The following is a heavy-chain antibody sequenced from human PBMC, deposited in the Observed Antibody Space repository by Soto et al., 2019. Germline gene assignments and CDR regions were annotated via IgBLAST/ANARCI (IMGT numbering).Heavy chain of an antibody. CDR1: GGTFSSYA. V-gene: IGHV1-69*01. J-gene: IGHJ5*02. CDR2: IITIFGTA. Sequence: QVQLVQSGAEVKKPGSSVKVSCKASGGTFSSYAISWVRQAPGQGLEWRGGIITIFGTANYAQKFRGRVTITADESTSTAYMELSSLSSEDTAVYYCASRGKDPQFTWFDPWGQGTLVTVSS. D-gene: IGHD3-10*01. CDR3: ASRGKDPQFTWFDP.